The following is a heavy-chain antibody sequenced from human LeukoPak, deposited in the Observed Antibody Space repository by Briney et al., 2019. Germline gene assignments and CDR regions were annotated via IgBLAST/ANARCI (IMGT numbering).Heavy chain of an antibody. CDR2: TNPNSGNT. V-gene: IGHV1-8*02. Sequence: ASVKVSCKASGYTFTSYGINWVRQAAGQGLEWMGWTNPNSGNTGYAQKFQGRLTMTRNTSISTAYMELSNVRSEDTAVYYCARSGHGGIDYWGQGTLVTVSS. CDR3: ARSGHGGIDY. J-gene: IGHJ4*02. D-gene: IGHD4-23*01. CDR1: GYTFTSYG.